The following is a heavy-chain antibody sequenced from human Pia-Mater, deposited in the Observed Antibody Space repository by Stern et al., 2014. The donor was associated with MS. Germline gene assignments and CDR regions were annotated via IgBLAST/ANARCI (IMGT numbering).Heavy chain of an antibody. CDR2: ISYDGSNK. D-gene: IGHD3-3*01. J-gene: IGHJ6*02. V-gene: IGHV3-30*18. CDR3: AKHSDGFRGGPGGMDV. CDR1: GFTFSSYG. Sequence: VQLLESGGGVVQPGRSLRLSCAASGFTFSSYGTHWVRQAPGKGLEWGATISYDGSNKYYADSVKGRFTISRDNYKNTLYLQMNSLRAEDTAVYYCAKHSDGFRGGPGGMDVWGQGTTVTVSS.